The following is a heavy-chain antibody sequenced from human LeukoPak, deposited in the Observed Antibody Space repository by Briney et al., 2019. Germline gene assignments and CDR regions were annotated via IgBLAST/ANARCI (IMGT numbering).Heavy chain of an antibody. Sequence: PGGSLRLSCAASGFTVSNKYMSWVRQAPRKGLECVSIIYSGGSTYYADSVKGRFTISRDNAKNTVYLQMNSLRAEDTALYFCARDHSPGWFDPWGQGALVTVSS. CDR3: ARDHSPGWFDP. J-gene: IGHJ5*02. V-gene: IGHV3-66*01. CDR1: GFTVSNKY. CDR2: IYSGGST.